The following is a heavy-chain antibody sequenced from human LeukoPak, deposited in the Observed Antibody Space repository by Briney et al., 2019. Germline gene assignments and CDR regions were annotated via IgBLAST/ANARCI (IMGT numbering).Heavy chain of an antibody. CDR2: ISSSSSYI. J-gene: IGHJ5*02. V-gene: IGHV3-21*01. CDR3: AREVERYNWFDP. Sequence: GGSLRLSCVASGFTFGSYSMNWVRQAPGKGLEWVSSISSSSSYIYYADSVRGRFTITRDNAKNSLYLQMNSLRAEDTAVYYCAREVERYNWFDPWGQGTLVSVSS. D-gene: IGHD1-1*01. CDR1: GFTFGSYS.